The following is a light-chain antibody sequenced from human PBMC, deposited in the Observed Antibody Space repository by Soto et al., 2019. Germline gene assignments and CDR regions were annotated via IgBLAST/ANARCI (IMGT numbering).Light chain of an antibody. CDR1: QGVSSY. V-gene: IGKV3-11*01. J-gene: IGKJ4*01. CDR2: DAV. CDR3: QQRINWPLT. Sequence: ETVLTQSPATLSLSPGERATLSCRASQGVSSYLAWYQQKPGQAPRLLIYDAVNRATGIPARFSGSGSGTDFTLTIGSLEPEDSGVYYCQQRINWPLTFGGGTKVDIK.